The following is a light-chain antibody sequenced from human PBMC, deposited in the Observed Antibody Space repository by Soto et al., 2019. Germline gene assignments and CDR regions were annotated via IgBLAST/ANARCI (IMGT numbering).Light chain of an antibody. CDR1: SSDVGGYNY. J-gene: IGLJ1*01. CDR3: SSYAGTNVYV. V-gene: IGLV2-8*01. CDR2: EVS. Sequence: QSALTQPPSASGSPGQSVTISCTGTSSDVGGYNYVSWYQQYPGKAPKVMIYEVSKRPSGVPDRFSGSKSGNTASLTVSGLQAEDEADYYCSSYAGTNVYVFGTGTKLTVL.